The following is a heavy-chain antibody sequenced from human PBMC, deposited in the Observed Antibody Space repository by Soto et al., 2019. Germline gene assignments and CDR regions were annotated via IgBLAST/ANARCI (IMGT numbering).Heavy chain of an antibody. CDR2: FDPEDGET. D-gene: IGHD1-26*01. CDR3: ATYSGSYRPRGNYWFDP. CDR1: GYTLTELS. J-gene: IGHJ5*02. Sequence: QVQLVQSGAEVKKPGASVKVSCKVSGYTLTELSMHWVRQAPGKGLEWMGGFDPEDGETIYAQKFQGRVTMTEDTSTDTAYMELSSLRSEDTVVYYCATYSGSYRPRGNYWFDPWGQGTLVTVSS. V-gene: IGHV1-24*01.